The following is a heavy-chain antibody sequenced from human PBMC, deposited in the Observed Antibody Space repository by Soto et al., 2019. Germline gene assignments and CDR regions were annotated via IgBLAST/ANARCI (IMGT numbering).Heavy chain of an antibody. J-gene: IGHJ6*02. V-gene: IGHV4-59*01. Sequence: SETLSLTCTVSGGSISSYYWSWIRQPPGKGLEWIGYIYYSGSTNYNPSLKSRVTISVDTSKNQFSLKLSSVTAADTAAYYCARDRAPYYYDSSGYSLSYYYGMDVWGQGTTVTVSS. CDR1: GGSISSYY. CDR3: ARDRAPYYYDSSGYSLSYYYGMDV. D-gene: IGHD3-22*01. CDR2: IYYSGST.